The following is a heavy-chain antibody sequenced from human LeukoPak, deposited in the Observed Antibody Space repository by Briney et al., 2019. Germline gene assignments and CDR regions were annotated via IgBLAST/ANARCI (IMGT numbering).Heavy chain of an antibody. Sequence: SETLSLTCTVSGDSLVSGHYWGWIRQPPGQGLEWVGSVYHSGSIYYNPSLKSRVIMSVDTSKNQFSLKLSSVTAADTAVYYCARDQRHYDILTGYYYYYMDVWGKGTTVTVSS. CDR3: ARDQRHYDILTGYYYYYMDV. V-gene: IGHV4-38-2*02. J-gene: IGHJ6*03. D-gene: IGHD3-9*01. CDR2: VYHSGSI. CDR1: GDSLVSGHY.